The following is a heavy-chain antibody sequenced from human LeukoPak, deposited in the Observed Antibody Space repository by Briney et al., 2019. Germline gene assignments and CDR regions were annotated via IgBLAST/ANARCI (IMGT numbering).Heavy chain of an antibody. Sequence: PSETLSLTCTVSGYSISSGYWAWIRQSPGKGPEWIASIYHSGTTYSNPSLQSRVTLSIDTSKNQFSLKVTSLTAADTAVYYCARDPAPTFNWFDPWGQGTLVTVSS. J-gene: IGHJ5*02. CDR1: GYSISSGY. CDR3: ARDPAPTFNWFDP. V-gene: IGHV4-38-2*02. D-gene: IGHD2/OR15-2a*01. CDR2: IYHSGTT.